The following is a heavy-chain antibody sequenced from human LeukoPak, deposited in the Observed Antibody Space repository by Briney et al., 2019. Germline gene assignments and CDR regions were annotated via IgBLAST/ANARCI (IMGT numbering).Heavy chain of an antibody. J-gene: IGHJ4*02. CDR2: IYYSGST. V-gene: IGHV4-39*01. D-gene: IGHD3-10*01. CDR3: ARQAGRYYGSGSRGPTFDY. Sequence: SDTLSLTCTVSGGSISSSSYYWGWIRQPPGKGLEWIGSIYYSGSTYYNPSLKSRVTISVDTSKNQFSLKLSSVTAADTAVYYCARQAGRYYGSGSRGPTFDYWGQGTLVTVSS. CDR1: GGSISSSSYY.